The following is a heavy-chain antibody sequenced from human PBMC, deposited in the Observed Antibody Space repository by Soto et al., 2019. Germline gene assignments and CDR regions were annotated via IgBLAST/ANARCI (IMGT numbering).Heavy chain of an antibody. CDR3: ASVGYSSGWYKDYYYYGMDV. J-gene: IGHJ6*02. Sequence: PSETLSLTCTVPGGSISSSSYYWGWIRQPPGKGLEWIGSIYYSGSTYYNPSLKSRVTISVDTSKNQFSLKLSSVTAADTAVYYCASVGYSSGWYKDYYYYGMDVWGQGTTVTVSS. V-gene: IGHV4-39*01. D-gene: IGHD6-19*01. CDR2: IYYSGST. CDR1: GGSISSSSYY.